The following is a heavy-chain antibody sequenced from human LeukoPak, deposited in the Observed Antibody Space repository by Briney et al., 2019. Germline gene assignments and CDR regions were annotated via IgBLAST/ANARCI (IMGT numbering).Heavy chain of an antibody. J-gene: IGHJ4*02. CDR3: ASLRRSGSYIVT. CDR1: GGSISSYY. Sequence: KPSETLSLTCTVSGGSISSYYWSWIRQPPGKGLEWIGYIYYSGSTNYNPSLKSRVTISVDTSKNQFSLKLSSVTAADTAVYYCASLRRSGSYIVTWGQGTLVTVSS. CDR2: IYYSGST. V-gene: IGHV4-59*12. D-gene: IGHD1-26*01.